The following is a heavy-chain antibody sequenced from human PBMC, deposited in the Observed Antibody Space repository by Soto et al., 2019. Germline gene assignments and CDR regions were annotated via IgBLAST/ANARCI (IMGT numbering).Heavy chain of an antibody. CDR3: ATAVPFDY. Sequence: SDGSSTYYADSVKGRFTISRDNAKNTLYLQMNSLRAEDTAVYYCATAVPFDYWGQGTLVTVSS. V-gene: IGHV3-74*01. J-gene: IGHJ4*02. CDR2: SDGSST. D-gene: IGHD2-2*01.